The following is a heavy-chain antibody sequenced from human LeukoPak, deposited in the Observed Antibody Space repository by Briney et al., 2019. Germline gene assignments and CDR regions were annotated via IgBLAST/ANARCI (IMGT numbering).Heavy chain of an antibody. J-gene: IGHJ5*02. CDR3: ARETSSSWYNWFDP. V-gene: IGHV4-4*07. CDR2: IYTSGST. Sequence: PSETLSLTCTVSGGSISSYYWSWIRQPAGKGLEWIGRIYTSGSTNYNPSLKSRVTMSVDTSKNQFSLKLSFVTAADTAVYYCARETSSSWYNWFDPWGQGTLVTVSS. D-gene: IGHD6-13*01. CDR1: GGSISSYY.